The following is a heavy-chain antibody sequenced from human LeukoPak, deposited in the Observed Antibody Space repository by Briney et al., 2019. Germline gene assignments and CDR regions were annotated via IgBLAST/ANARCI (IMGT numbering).Heavy chain of an antibody. V-gene: IGHV1-18*01. J-gene: IGHJ6*03. D-gene: IGHD4-17*01. Sequence: ASVKVSCKASGYTFTSYGISWVRQAPGQGLEWMGWISAYNGNTSYAQKLQGRVTMTTDTSTSTAYMELRSLRSDDTAVYYCARENTVTTSSYYYYYYMDVWGKGTTVTVSS. CDR1: GYTFTSYG. CDR2: ISAYNGNT. CDR3: ARENTVTTSSYYYYYYMDV.